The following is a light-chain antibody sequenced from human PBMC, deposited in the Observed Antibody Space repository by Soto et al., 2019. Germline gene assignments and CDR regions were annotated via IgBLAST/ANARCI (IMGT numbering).Light chain of an antibody. CDR2: EGS. V-gene: IGLV2-23*03. Sequence: QPVLTQPASVSGSPGQSITISCTGTSSDVGSYNLVSWYQQHPGKAPKLMIYEGSKRPSGVSNRFSGSKSGNTASLTISGLQAEDEADYYCCSYASSSTFHVIFGGGTQLTVL. J-gene: IGLJ2*01. CDR1: SSDVGSYNL. CDR3: CSYASSSTFHVI.